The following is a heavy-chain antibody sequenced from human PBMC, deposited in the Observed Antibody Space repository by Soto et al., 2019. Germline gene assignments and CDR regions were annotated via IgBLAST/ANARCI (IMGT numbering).Heavy chain of an antibody. CDR2: ISAFSGNT. CDR3: ARVREAGGSSSDY. J-gene: IGHJ4*02. D-gene: IGHD6-6*01. V-gene: IGHV1-18*01. CDR1: GYTFTSYG. Sequence: GASVKVSCKASGYTFTSYGITWVRQAPGQGLEWMGWISAFSGNTNYAQNLQGRVTMTADTSTDTAYMELRSLRSDDTAVYYCARVREAGGSSSDYWGQGTLVTVSS.